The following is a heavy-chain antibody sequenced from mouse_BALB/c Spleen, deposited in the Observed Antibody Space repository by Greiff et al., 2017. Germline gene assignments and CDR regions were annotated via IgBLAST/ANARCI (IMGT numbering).Heavy chain of an antibody. D-gene: IGHD1-2*01. CDR2: IRNKANGYTT. V-gene: IGHV7-3*02. J-gene: IGHJ3*01. CDR1: GFTFTDYY. Sequence: EVKLVESGGGLVQPGGSLRLSCATSGFTFTDYYMSWVRQPPGKALEWLGFIRNKANGYTTEYSASVKGRFTISRDNSQSILYLQMNTLRAEDSATYYCAREVRLAYWGQGTLVTVSA. CDR3: AREVRLAY.